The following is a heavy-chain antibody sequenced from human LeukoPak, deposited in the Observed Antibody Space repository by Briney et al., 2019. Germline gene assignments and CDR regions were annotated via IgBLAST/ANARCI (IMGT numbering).Heavy chain of an antibody. J-gene: IGHJ6*02. D-gene: IGHD3-10*01. CDR3: ARVRDAGMDV. CDR1: GFTFSSYA. V-gene: IGHV3-23*01. CDR2: ISGDGGTT. Sequence: GGSLRLSCAASGFTFSSYAMSWVRQAPGKGLEWVSSISGDGGTTYYADSVKGRFTISRDKSKNTLYLQMNRLRADDTAVYYCARVRDAGMDVWGQGTTVTVSS.